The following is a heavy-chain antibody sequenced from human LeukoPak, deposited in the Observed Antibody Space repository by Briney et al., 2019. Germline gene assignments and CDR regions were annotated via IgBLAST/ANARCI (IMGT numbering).Heavy chain of an antibody. CDR1: GGSISSGDYY. Sequence: KPSQTLSLTCTVSGGSISSGDYYWSWIRQPPGKGLEWIGYIYYSGSTYYNPSLKSRVTISVDTSKSQFSLKLSSVTAADTAVYYCARVYSSSWLPPRYFQHWGQGTLVTVSS. D-gene: IGHD6-13*01. V-gene: IGHV4-30-4*08. CDR3: ARVYSSSWLPPRYFQH. CDR2: IYYSGST. J-gene: IGHJ1*01.